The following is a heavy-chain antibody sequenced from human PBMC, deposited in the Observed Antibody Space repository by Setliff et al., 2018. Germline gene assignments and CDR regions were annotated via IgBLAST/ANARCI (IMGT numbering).Heavy chain of an antibody. Sequence: PSETLSLTCTVSGGSISGTINYWVWIRQPPGKGLEWIGHIYYLGNTYHNPSLESRLTMSVDTAKNQFSLKLTSVTAADTAIYYCATLPWETTNYFDLWGRGTLVTVSS. CDR1: GGSISGTINY. CDR3: ATLPWETTNYFDL. V-gene: IGHV4-39*07. D-gene: IGHD4-17*01. J-gene: IGHJ2*01. CDR2: IYYLGNT.